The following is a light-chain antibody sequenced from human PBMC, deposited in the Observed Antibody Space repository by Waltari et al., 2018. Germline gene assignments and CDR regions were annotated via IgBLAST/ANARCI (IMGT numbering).Light chain of an antibody. CDR1: QTIRSY. CDR2: AAS. CDR3: QQHNSHPWT. V-gene: IGKV1-17*03. Sequence: IQMTQSPSSLSASVGDRVTITCRASQTIRSYLAWYQQKPGKVPKLLIYAASILESGVPSRFSGSGSGTEFTLTVSSLQPEDFATYYCQQHNSHPWTFGQGTKVEVK. J-gene: IGKJ1*01.